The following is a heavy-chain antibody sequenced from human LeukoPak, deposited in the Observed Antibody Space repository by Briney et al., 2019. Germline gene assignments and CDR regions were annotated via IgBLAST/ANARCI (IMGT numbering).Heavy chain of an antibody. CDR3: ARDPYSGSYGAYYYYYMDV. D-gene: IGHD1-26*01. CDR2: INHSGST. CDR1: GGSFSGYY. Sequence: SETLSLTCAVYGGSFSGYYWSWIRQPPGKGLEWIGEINHSGSTNCNPSLKSRVTISVDTSKNQFSLKLSSVTAEDTAVYYCARDPYSGSYGAYYYYYMDVWGKGTTVTISS. J-gene: IGHJ6*03. V-gene: IGHV4-34*01.